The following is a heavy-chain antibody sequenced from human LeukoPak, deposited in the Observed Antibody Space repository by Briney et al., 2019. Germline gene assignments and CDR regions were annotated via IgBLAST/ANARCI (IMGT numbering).Heavy chain of an antibody. CDR2: ISYDGSNK. D-gene: IGHD2-21*02. CDR1: GFTFNNYV. V-gene: IGHV3-30*18. CDR3: AKDFGGFCGGDCYSMDF. J-gene: IGHJ4*02. Sequence: GGSLRLSCAASGFTFNNYVMHWVRQAPGKGLEWVALISYDGSNKYYADSVRGRFTISRDNSKNTLYLQMNSLRPEDTAVYYCAKDFGGFCGGDCYSMDFWGQGTLATVSS.